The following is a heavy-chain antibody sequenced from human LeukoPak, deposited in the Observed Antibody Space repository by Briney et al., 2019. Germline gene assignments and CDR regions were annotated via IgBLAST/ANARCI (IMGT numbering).Heavy chain of an antibody. J-gene: IGHJ4*02. D-gene: IGHD6-19*01. V-gene: IGHV3-30*02. Sequence: PGGSLRLSCAASGFTFSSYGMHWVRQAPGKGLEWVAFIRYDGSNKYYADSVKGRFTISRDNSKNTLYLQMNSLRAEDTAVYYCAKVPTTPRKPAVADPPVVFDYWGQGTLVTVSS. CDR1: GFTFSSYG. CDR3: AKVPTTPRKPAVADPPVVFDY. CDR2: IRYDGSNK.